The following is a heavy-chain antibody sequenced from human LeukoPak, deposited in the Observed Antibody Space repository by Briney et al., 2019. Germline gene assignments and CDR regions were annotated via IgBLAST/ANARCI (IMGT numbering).Heavy chain of an antibody. V-gene: IGHV3-48*01. CDR1: GFTYSSYS. D-gene: IGHD1-26*01. Sequence: GGSLRLXCAASGFTYSSYSMNWVRQAPGKGLEWVSYISSSSSSIYYADSVKGRFTISRDNAKNSVYLQVNSLRAEDTAVYYCAREKVGSWTFDYWGQGTLVTVSS. CDR3: AREKVGSWTFDY. J-gene: IGHJ4*02. CDR2: ISSSSSSI.